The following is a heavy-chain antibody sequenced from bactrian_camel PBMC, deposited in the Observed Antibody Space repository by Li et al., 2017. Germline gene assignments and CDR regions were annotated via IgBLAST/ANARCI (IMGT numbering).Heavy chain of an antibody. J-gene: IGHJ4*01. CDR2: LGVDGGS. D-gene: IGHD5*01. CDR3: VDGVGWNY. V-gene: IGHV3S26*01. CDR1: GDPVSRYW. Sequence: VQLVESGGGSVQTGGSLRLSCVASGDPVSRYWAWLRQTPGKEREGVALLGVDGGSSFVESVKGRFTISRDNAKNTLYLQMDSLKPGDTAMYYCVDGVGWNYWSQGTQVTVS.